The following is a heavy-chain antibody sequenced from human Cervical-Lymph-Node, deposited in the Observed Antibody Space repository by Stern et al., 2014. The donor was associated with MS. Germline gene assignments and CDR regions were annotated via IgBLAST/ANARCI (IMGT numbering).Heavy chain of an antibody. V-gene: IGHV4-59*01. CDR1: GGSMRNYY. CDR2: VFYSGST. Sequence: QLQLQESGPGLVKPSETLSLTCSVSGGSMRNYYWSWIRQPPKKGLEWIGYVFYSGSTNYNPSLKSRVIISADTSRNQFSLRLSSVSPADTAVYYCARVGQRSYYSYYAMDVWGQGTTVTVSS. J-gene: IGHJ6*02. CDR3: ARVGQRSYYSYYAMDV. D-gene: IGHD6-25*01.